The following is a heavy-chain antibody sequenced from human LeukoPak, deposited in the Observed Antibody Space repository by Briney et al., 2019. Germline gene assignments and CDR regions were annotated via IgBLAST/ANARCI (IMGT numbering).Heavy chain of an antibody. Sequence: GGSLRLSCAASGFSFSSYAMSWVRQAPRKGLEWVSAISGSGGSTYYADSVKGRFTVSRDNSKNALYLQMNSLRAEDTAVYYCARLYDFWSGSRRLGAFDIWGQGTMVTVSS. CDR2: ISGSGGST. CDR1: GFSFSSYA. J-gene: IGHJ3*02. D-gene: IGHD3-3*01. CDR3: ARLYDFWSGSRRLGAFDI. V-gene: IGHV3-23*01.